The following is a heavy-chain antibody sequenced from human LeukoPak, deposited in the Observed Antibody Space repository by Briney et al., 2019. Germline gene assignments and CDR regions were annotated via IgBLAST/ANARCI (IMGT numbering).Heavy chain of an antibody. D-gene: IGHD3-10*01. V-gene: IGHV4-61*02. Sequence: SQTLSLTFTASGGSISSSSYYWSWIRQPAGKGLEWIGRIYTSGSTNYNPSLKSRVTISVDTSKNQFSLNLSSVTAADTAVYYCASPARGGYFDLWGRGTLVTVSS. CDR3: ASPARGGYFDL. CDR1: GGSISSSSYY. CDR2: IYTSGST. J-gene: IGHJ2*01.